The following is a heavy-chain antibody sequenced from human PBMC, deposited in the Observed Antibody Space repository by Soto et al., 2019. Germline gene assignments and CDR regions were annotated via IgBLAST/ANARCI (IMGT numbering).Heavy chain of an antibody. D-gene: IGHD2-15*01. CDR1: GFSLSTTGMR. CDR2: IGWDNDK. CDR3: ARMFHCSGGTCPFDY. J-gene: IGHJ4*02. V-gene: IGHV2-70*04. Sequence: SGPTLVNPTQTLTVTCTFSGFSLSTTGMRVSWIRQPPGKALEWLARIGWDNDKFYSTSLKTRLTISKDSSKNQVVLTMTNMDPVDTATYYCARMFHCSGGTCPFDYWGQGALVTVSS.